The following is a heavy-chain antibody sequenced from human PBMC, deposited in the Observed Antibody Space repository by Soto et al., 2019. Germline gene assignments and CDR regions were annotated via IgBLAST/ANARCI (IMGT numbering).Heavy chain of an antibody. CDR1: GFTFSSYA. Sequence: VGSLRLSCSASGFTFSSYAMHWVRQAPGKGLEYVSSISTNGGSTHYADSVKGRFTISRDNSKNTQYLQMSSLRADDTAVYYYVKGEYYYDSSGYYPFDYWGQGTLVTVSS. J-gene: IGHJ4*02. CDR2: ISTNGGST. V-gene: IGHV3-64D*06. D-gene: IGHD3-22*01. CDR3: VKGEYYYDSSGYYPFDY.